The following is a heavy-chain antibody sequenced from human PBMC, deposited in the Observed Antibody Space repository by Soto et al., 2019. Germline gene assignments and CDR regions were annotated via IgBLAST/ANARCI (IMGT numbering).Heavy chain of an antibody. J-gene: IGHJ4*02. D-gene: IGHD3-10*01. V-gene: IGHV1-3*01. CDR3: ARGLWFGESFRYYFAY. CDR2: INAGSGNT. CDR1: GYNFTGFS. Sequence: QVQLVQSGAEVKKPGAPVRVSCRASGYNFTGFSLHWVRQAPGQRLEWMGWINAGSGNTKYSQKFQGRVTITKDTSASTAYMELSSLTSEDTAVYYCARGLWFGESFRYYFAYWAQGTLVTVSS.